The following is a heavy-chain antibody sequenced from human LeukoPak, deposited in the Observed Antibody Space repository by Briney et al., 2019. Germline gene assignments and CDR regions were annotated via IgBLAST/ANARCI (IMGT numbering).Heavy chain of an antibody. CDR3: ARERNIAAAPDY. J-gene: IGHJ4*02. CDR1: AFTFSSYS. V-gene: IGHV3-21*01. Sequence: KPGGSLRLSCAASAFTFSSYSMNWVLQAPGKGLEWLPSISSSSSYIYYADSVKGRFTISRDNAKNSLYLQMNSLRAEDTAMYYCARERNIAAAPDYWGQGTLVTVSS. CDR2: ISSSSSYI. D-gene: IGHD6-13*01.